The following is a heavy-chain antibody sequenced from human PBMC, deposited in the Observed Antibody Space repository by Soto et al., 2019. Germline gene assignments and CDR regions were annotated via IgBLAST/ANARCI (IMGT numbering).Heavy chain of an antibody. Sequence: ASVKVSCKASGYTFTGYYMHWVRQAPGQGLEWMGWINPNSGGPNYAQKFQGWVTMTRDTSISTAYMELSRLRSDDTAVYYCARPTSDSRNWGDAFDIWGQGTMVTVSS. V-gene: IGHV1-2*04. CDR2: INPNSGGP. CDR1: GYTFTGYY. J-gene: IGHJ3*02. D-gene: IGHD7-27*01. CDR3: ARPTSDSRNWGDAFDI.